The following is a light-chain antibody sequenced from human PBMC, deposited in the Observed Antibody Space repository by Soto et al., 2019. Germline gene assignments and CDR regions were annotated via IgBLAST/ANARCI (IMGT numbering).Light chain of an antibody. CDR2: EVS. CDR1: NNDIGGYDH. J-gene: IGLJ2*01. Sequence: QSVLTQPASVSGSPGQSITISCTGANNDIGGYDHVSWHQQHPGKAPKVVIYEVSHRPSGVSNRFSGSKSGYTASLTISGLLAEDEADYYCSSYTSSTTLVFGGGTQLTVL. CDR3: SSYTSSTTLV. V-gene: IGLV2-14*03.